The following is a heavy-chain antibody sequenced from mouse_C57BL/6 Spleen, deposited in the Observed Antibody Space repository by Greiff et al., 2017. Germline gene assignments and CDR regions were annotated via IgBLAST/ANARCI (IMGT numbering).Heavy chain of an antibody. Sequence: VKLQESGAELVKPGASVKISCKASGYAFSSYWMNWVKQRPGKGLEWIGQIYPGDGDTNYNGKFKGKDTLTADKSSSTAYMQLSSLTSEDSAVYFCARSGGWLLRAMDYWGQGTSVTVSS. CDR1: GYAFSSYW. V-gene: IGHV1-80*01. J-gene: IGHJ4*01. D-gene: IGHD2-3*01. CDR3: ARSGGWLLRAMDY. CDR2: IYPGDGDT.